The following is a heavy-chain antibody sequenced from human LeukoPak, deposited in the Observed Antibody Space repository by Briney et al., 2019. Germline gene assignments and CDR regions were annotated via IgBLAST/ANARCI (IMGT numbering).Heavy chain of an antibody. CDR3: PRQSYASGWNPFDY. Sequence: PGGSLRLSCAAFGFTFSNYAMSWVRQAPGKGLEWVSTISGGGITTYYADSAKGRFTISRDNSKNTMFLQMNSLRADDTAVYYCPRQSYASGWNPFDYWGQGILVTVSS. V-gene: IGHV3-23*01. CDR1: GFTFSNYA. CDR2: ISGGGITT. D-gene: IGHD6-19*01. J-gene: IGHJ4*02.